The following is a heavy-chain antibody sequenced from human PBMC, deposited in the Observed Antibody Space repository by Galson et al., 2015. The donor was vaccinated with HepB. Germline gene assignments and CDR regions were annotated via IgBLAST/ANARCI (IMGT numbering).Heavy chain of an antibody. Sequence: SVKVSCKVSGGTFSNYAIAWLRQAPGQGLEWMGGIIPLIGTPNYTQKFQGRFSITADESARTAHMELSSLKSEDTAIYYCARASFDVLTTYFDYWSQGTLVTVSS. J-gene: IGHJ4*02. CDR3: ARASFDVLTTYFDY. CDR2: IIPLIGTP. CDR1: GGTFSNYA. V-gene: IGHV1-69*13. D-gene: IGHD3-9*01.